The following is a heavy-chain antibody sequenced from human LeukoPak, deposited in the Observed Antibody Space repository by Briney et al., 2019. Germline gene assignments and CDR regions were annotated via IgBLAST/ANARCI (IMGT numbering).Heavy chain of an antibody. CDR1: GFTFSSYS. CDR3: ARDYSRLVVAPNWFDP. D-gene: IGHD2-15*01. V-gene: IGHV3-21*01. Sequence: GGSLRLSCAASGFTFSSYSMNWVRQAPGKGLEWVSSISSSSSYIYYADSVEGRFTISRDNAKNSLYLQMNSLRAEDTAVYYCARDYSRLVVAPNWFDPWGQGTLVTVSS. CDR2: ISSSSSYI. J-gene: IGHJ5*02.